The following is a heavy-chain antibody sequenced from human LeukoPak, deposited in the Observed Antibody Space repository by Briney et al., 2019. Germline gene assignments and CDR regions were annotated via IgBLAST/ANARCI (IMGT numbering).Heavy chain of an antibody. D-gene: IGHD3/OR15-3a*01. V-gene: IGHV4-61*01. Sequence: SETLSLTCAVSGGSINDNTYYWSWIRQPPGKGLEWIGYIYYSGSTNYNPSLKSRVTISVDTSKNQFSLKLSSVTAADTAVYYCARSHSVWTSFDYWGQGTLVTVSS. CDR1: GGSINDNTYY. J-gene: IGHJ4*02. CDR2: IYYSGST. CDR3: ARSHSVWTSFDY.